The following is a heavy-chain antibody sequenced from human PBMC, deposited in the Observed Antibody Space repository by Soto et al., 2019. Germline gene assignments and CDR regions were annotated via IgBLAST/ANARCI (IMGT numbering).Heavy chain of an antibody. D-gene: IGHD3-3*01. CDR1: GYTFTSYG. CDR2: ISAYNGNT. CDR3: ARDSPYYDFWSGYDYGIDV. J-gene: IGHJ6*02. V-gene: IGHV1-18*04. Sequence: ASVKVSCKASGYTFTSYGISWVRRAPGQGLEWMGWISAYNGNTNYAQKLQGRVTMTTDTSTSTAYMELRSLRSDDTAVYYCARDSPYYDFWSGYDYGIDVWGQGTTVTVYS.